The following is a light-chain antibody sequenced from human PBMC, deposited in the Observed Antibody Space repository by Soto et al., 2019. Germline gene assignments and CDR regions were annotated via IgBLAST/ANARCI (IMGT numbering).Light chain of an antibody. CDR1: QSVSSSY. V-gene: IGKV3-20*01. J-gene: IGKJ2*01. CDR3: QQYGSSPRYT. Sequence: EIVLTQSPGTLSLSPGERATLSCRASQSVSSSYLDWYQQKPGQAPRLLIYGASSRATGIPDRFSGSGSGTDFTLPFSSLEPEDFAVYYCQQYGSSPRYTFGQGTKLEIK. CDR2: GAS.